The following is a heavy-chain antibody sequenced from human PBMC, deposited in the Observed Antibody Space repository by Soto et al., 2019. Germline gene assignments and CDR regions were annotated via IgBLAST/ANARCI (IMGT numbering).Heavy chain of an antibody. CDR3: FLRGYSYRYIDY. CDR1: GGSISSSSYY. J-gene: IGHJ4*02. V-gene: IGHV4-39*01. CDR2: IYYSGST. Sequence: SETLSLTCTVSGGSISSSSYYWGWIRQPPGKGLEWIESIYYSGSTYYNPSLKSRVTISVDTSKNQFSLKLSSVTAADTAVYNCFLRGYSYRYIDYRCQGTLVTVSA. D-gene: IGHD5-18*01.